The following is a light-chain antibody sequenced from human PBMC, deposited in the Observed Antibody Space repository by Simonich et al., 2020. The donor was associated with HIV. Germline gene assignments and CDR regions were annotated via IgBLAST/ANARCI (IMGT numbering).Light chain of an antibody. CDR2: WAS. Sequence: DIVITQSPDFLAVSLGERATINCKSSQSVLYSSNNKNYFAWYQQKTGQPPKLRIYWASTRESGVPDRFSGSGSGTDFTLTISSLQAEDVAVYYCQQYYSTPRTFGQGTKVEIK. V-gene: IGKV4-1*01. CDR1: QSVLYSSNNKNY. J-gene: IGKJ1*01. CDR3: QQYYSTPRT.